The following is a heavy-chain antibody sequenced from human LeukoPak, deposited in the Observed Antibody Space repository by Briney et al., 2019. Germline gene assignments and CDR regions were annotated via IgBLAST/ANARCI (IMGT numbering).Heavy chain of an antibody. CDR2: ISWNSGSI. CDR3: AKDTPCSGGSCYSRAWDAFDI. CDR1: GFTFDDYA. Sequence: GGSLRLSCAASGFTFDDYAMYWVRQAPGKGLEWVSGISWNSGSIGYADSVKGRFTISRDNAKNSLYLQMNSLRAEDTALYYCAKDTPCSGGSCYSRAWDAFDIWGQGTMVTVSS. J-gene: IGHJ3*02. V-gene: IGHV3-9*01. D-gene: IGHD2-15*01.